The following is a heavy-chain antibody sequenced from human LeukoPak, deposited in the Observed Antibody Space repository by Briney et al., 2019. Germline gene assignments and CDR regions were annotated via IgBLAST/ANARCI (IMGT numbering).Heavy chain of an antibody. D-gene: IGHD3-10*01. Sequence: PGGSLRLSCAVSGFNFSTLWMSWVRQAPGKGLEWVANIKQDGSQKNYVDSVKGRFTISRDNAKNSLFLQMSSLRAEDTAVYYCARVTFGGSGTSYAFDIWGQGTMVTVSS. J-gene: IGHJ3*02. CDR3: ARVTFGGSGTSYAFDI. CDR2: IKQDGSQK. CDR1: GFNFSTLW. V-gene: IGHV3-7*02.